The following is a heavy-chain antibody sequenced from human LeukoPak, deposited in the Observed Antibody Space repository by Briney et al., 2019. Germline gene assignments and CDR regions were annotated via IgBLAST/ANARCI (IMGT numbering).Heavy chain of an antibody. CDR3: ARHIGGIVGAHYYYYGMDV. Sequence: SETLSLTCTVSGGSISSYYWSWIRQPPGKGLEWIGYIYYSGSTYYNPSLKSRVTISVDTSKNQFSLKLSSVTAADTAVYYCARHIGGIVGAHYYYYGMDVWGQGTTVTVSS. J-gene: IGHJ6*02. V-gene: IGHV4-59*08. CDR2: IYYSGST. CDR1: GGSISSYY. D-gene: IGHD1-26*01.